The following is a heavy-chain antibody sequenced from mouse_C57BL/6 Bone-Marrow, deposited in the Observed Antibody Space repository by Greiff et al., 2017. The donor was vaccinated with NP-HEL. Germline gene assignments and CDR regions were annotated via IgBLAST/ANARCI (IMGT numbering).Heavy chain of an antibody. CDR1: GFNIKDDY. D-gene: IGHD1-1*01. V-gene: IGHV14-4*01. CDR2: IDPENGDT. Sequence: EQLKESGAELVRPGASVKLSCTASGFNIKDDYMHWVKQRPEQGLEWIGWIDPENGDTEYASKFQGKATITADTSSNTAYLQLSSLTSEDTAVYYCTTDYYPSWFAYWGQGTLVTVSA. J-gene: IGHJ3*01. CDR3: TTDYYPSWFAY.